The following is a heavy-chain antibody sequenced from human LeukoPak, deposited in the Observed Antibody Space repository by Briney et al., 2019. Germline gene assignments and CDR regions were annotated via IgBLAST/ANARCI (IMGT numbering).Heavy chain of an antibody. Sequence: ASVKVSCKASGGTFSSYAISWVRQAPGQGLEWMGRIIPILGIANYAQKFQGRVTITADKSTSTAYMELSSLRSEDTAVYYCGRAVRGVIIKDWGQGTLVTVSS. CDR1: GGTFSSYA. CDR3: GRAVRGVIIKD. V-gene: IGHV1-69*04. CDR2: IIPILGIA. D-gene: IGHD3-10*01. J-gene: IGHJ4*02.